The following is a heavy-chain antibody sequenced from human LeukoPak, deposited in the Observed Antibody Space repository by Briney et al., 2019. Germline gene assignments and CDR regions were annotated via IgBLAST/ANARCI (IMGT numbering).Heavy chain of an antibody. D-gene: IGHD2-21*01. CDR2: ISGSGGST. J-gene: IGHJ1*01. Sequence: GGSLRLSCAASGFTFSSYSMNWVRQAPGKGLEWVSAISGSGGSTYYADSVKGRFTISRDNSKNTLYLQMNSLRAEDTAVYYCAKWGYCGGDCYFAEYFQHWGQGTLVTVSS. V-gene: IGHV3-23*01. CDR3: AKWGYCGGDCYFAEYFQH. CDR1: GFTFSSYS.